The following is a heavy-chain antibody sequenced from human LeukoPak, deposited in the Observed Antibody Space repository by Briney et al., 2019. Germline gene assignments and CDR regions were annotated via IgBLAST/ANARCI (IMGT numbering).Heavy chain of an antibody. CDR3: AKGRSVGGARYYFDY. D-gene: IGHD3-16*01. CDR1: GFTFSSYA. CDR2: ISGSGGST. V-gene: IGHV3-23*01. J-gene: IGHJ4*02. Sequence: GGSLRLSCAASGFTFSSYAMSWVRQAPGKGLEWVSAISGSGGSTYYADSVKGRFTISRDNSKNTLYLQMNSLRAEDTAVNYCAKGRSVGGARYYFDYWGQGTLVTVSS.